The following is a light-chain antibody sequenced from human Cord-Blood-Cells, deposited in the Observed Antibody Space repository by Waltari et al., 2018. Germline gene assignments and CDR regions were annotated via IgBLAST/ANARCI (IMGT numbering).Light chain of an antibody. V-gene: IGKV3-20*01. Sequence: IVLTQSPGTLSLSPGERATLSCRASQSVSSSYLAWYQQKPGQAPRPLIYGASSRATGIPDRFSGSGSGTDFTLTISRLEPEDFAVYYCQQYGSSRTFRQGTKVDIK. J-gene: IGKJ1*01. CDR3: QQYGSSRT. CDR1: QSVSSSY. CDR2: GAS.